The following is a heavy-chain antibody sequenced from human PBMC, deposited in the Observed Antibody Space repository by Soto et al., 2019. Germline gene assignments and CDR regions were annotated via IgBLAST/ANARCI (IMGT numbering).Heavy chain of an antibody. D-gene: IGHD6-13*01. CDR3: AREMFSRTWYPGD. CDR1: GGSISSGDDY. V-gene: IGHV4-31*03. CDR2: VYYSGIT. Sequence: QVQLQESGPGLVRPSQTLSLTCTVSGGSISSGDDYWSWIRQHPGRGLEWIGYVYYSGITFYNPSLKSRLTISVDTSKNQFYLRLGSVTAADTAVYYCAREMFSRTWYPGDWGQGTLVTVSS. J-gene: IGHJ4*02.